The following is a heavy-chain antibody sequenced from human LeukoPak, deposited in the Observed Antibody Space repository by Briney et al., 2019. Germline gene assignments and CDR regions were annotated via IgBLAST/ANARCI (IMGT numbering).Heavy chain of an antibody. CDR1: GGSISSSSYY. CDR2: IYYSGST. D-gene: IGHD3-22*01. J-gene: IGHJ4*02. Sequence: SETLSLTCTVSGGSISSSSYYWGWIRQPPGKGLEWVGTIYYSGSTNYHPSLQSRLTISVHPSKNQFSLRLSSVNAADSAVYYCVRQSGVSMIVVVFDYWGQGTLVTVSS. CDR3: VRQSGVSMIVVVFDY. V-gene: IGHV4-39*01.